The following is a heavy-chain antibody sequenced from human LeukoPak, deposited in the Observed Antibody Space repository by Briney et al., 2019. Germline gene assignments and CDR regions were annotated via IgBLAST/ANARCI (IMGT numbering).Heavy chain of an antibody. CDR3: ARVGSGHFDY. V-gene: IGHV4-59*01. Sequence: SETLSLTCTVSGGSTSSYYWSWLRQPPGKGLEWIGYVYYSGNTNYNPSLKSRVTISVDTPKNQFSLNLRSVTAADTAVYYCARVGSGHFDYWGQGTLVTVSS. CDR2: VYYSGNT. D-gene: IGHD2-15*01. CDR1: GGSTSSYY. J-gene: IGHJ4*02.